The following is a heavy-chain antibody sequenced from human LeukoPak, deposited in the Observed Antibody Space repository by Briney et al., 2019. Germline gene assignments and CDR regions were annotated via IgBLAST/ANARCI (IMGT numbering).Heavy chain of an antibody. V-gene: IGHV4-38-2*02. CDR2: IFRIGST. J-gene: IGHJ3*02. CDR3: ARPKFSNGLNAFDI. D-gene: IGHD5-18*01. Sequence: SETLSLTCTVSGFSITTGYYWAWIRQPPGKGLEWIGTIFRIGSTYYNPSLKSRVTISVDTSKNQFSLKLSSVTAADTAVYYCARPKFSNGLNAFDIWGQGTMVTVSS. CDR1: GFSITTGYY.